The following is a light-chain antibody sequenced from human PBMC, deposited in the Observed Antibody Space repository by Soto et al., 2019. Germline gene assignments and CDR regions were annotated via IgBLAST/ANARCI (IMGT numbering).Light chain of an antibody. Sequence: DIQMTQSPSILSASLGDRVTITCRASQSISSWLAWYQQKPGKAPNLLIHKASHLESGVPSRFSGSGSGTEFTLTISSLQPDDFATYFCQHYDTFSCAFGQGTKVDIK. CDR3: QHYDTFSCA. CDR1: QSISSW. J-gene: IGKJ1*01. V-gene: IGKV1-5*03. CDR2: KAS.